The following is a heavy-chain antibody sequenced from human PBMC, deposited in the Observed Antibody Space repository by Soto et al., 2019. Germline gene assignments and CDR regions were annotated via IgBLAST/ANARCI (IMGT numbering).Heavy chain of an antibody. J-gene: IGHJ5*02. D-gene: IGHD1-1*01. CDR1: GGSISSGGYY. Sequence: QVQLQESGPGLVKPSQTLSLTCTVSGGSISSGGYYWSWIRQPPGKGLEWIGYIYYSGSTYYNPSLKSRVTISVDTSKNQFSLKLSSVTAADTAVYYCARDGGTTSSYNWFDPWGQGTLVTVSS. CDR3: ARDGGTTSSYNWFDP. CDR2: IYYSGST. V-gene: IGHV4-31*03.